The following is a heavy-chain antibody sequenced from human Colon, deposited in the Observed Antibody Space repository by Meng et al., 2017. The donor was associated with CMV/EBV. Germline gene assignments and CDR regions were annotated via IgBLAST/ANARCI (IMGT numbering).Heavy chain of an antibody. Sequence: GESLKISCAASEFSFSSFQMNWVRQAPGKGLEWVANINEYGSEKYYVDSVKGRFTISRDFAKNLLYLQLSSLRAEDTAVYYCARGNPMTTVTTVRGSYYYYSMDVWGRGTTVTVSS. CDR2: INEYGSEK. V-gene: IGHV3-7*04. CDR1: EFSFSSFQ. CDR3: ARGNPMTTVTTVRGSYYYYSMDV. J-gene: IGHJ6*03. D-gene: IGHD4-17*01.